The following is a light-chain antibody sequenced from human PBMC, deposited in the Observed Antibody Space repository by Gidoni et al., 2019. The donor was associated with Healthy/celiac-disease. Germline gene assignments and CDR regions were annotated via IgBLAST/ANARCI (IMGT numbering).Light chain of an antibody. Sequence: QSALTQPPSASGSPGHSVTIYCTGTSSDVGSYNYVSWYQQHPGKAPKLMIYEVSKRPSGVPDRFSGSKSGNTASLTVSGLQAEDEADYYCSSYAGSNNLVFGGGTKLTVL. V-gene: IGLV2-8*01. CDR2: EVS. J-gene: IGLJ2*01. CDR1: SSDVGSYNY. CDR3: SSYAGSNNLV.